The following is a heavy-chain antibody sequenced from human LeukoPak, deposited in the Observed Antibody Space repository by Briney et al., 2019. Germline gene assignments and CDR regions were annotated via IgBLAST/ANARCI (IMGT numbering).Heavy chain of an antibody. V-gene: IGHV4-4*07. J-gene: IGHJ4*02. CDR2: IYLSGST. CDR3: ARSLLVVAGTEANFDY. Sequence: SETLSLTCTVSNGSISNYYWSWSWIRQPAGKGLEWIGRIYLSGSTKYNPSLKSRVTMSVDTSKNQFSLKLKSVTAADTAVYYCARSLLVVAGTEANFDYWGQGSLVTVSS. CDR1: NGSISNYY. D-gene: IGHD6-19*01.